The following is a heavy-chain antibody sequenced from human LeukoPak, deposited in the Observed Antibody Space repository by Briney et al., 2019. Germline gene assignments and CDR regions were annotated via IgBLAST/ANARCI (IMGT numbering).Heavy chain of an antibody. CDR1: ADSLSSGVHY. J-gene: IGHJ4*02. V-gene: IGHV4-31*03. Sequence: SQTLSLTCTVSADSLSSGVHYWAWIRQFPGKGLESIGFIHHSGRSRHNPSLKDRVAISVDTSRKQFALKLSSVTAADTAMYYCARGGNRFGRFYFDYWGQGIQVIVSS. CDR3: ARGGNRFGRFYFDY. CDR2: IHHSGRS. D-gene: IGHD3-10*01.